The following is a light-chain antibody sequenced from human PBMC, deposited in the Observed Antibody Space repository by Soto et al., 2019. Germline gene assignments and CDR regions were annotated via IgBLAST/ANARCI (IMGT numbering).Light chain of an antibody. V-gene: IGLV2-23*02. CDR1: SSDVGGYNL. CDR3: CSYAGSSTGV. J-gene: IGLJ2*01. Sequence: QSALTQPASVSGSPGQSITISCTGTSSDVGGYNLVSWYQHHPGKAPKLMIYEVSERPSGVSDRFSGSKSGNTASLTISGLQAEDEADYYCCSYAGSSTGVFGGGTKVTVL. CDR2: EVS.